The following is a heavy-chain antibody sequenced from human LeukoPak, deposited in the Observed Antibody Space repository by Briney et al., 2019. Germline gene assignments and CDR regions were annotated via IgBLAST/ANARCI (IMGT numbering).Heavy chain of an antibody. Sequence: ASVKVSCKASGGTFSSYAISWVRQAPGQGLEWMGWISAYNGNTNYAQKLQGRVTMTTDTSTSTAYMELRSLRSDDTAVYYCARRVLEKPASDIVVVPAALFDPWGQGTLVTVSS. V-gene: IGHV1-18*01. CDR3: ARRVLEKPASDIVVVPAALFDP. CDR2: ISAYNGNT. J-gene: IGHJ5*02. D-gene: IGHD2-2*01. CDR1: GGTFSSYA.